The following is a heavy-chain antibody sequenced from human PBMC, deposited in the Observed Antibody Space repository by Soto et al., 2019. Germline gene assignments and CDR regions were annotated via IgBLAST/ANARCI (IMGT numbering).Heavy chain of an antibody. CDR1: DFTFTNAW. J-gene: IGHJ4*02. Sequence: EVQLVESGGGLVKPGGSLRLSCAASDFTFTNAWMNWVRQAPGKGLEWVGRIKSKSAGGTTDYAAPVKGRFTISRDDSKNTLYLQMNSLKTEDTAVYYCTTYIAISARPSLGFWGQGTLVTVSS. CDR3: TTYIAISARPSLGF. CDR2: IKSKSAGGTT. D-gene: IGHD6-6*01. V-gene: IGHV3-15*07.